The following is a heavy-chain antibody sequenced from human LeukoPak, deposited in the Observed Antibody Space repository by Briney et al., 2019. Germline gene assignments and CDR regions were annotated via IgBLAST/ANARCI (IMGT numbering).Heavy chain of an antibody. V-gene: IGHV3-7*01. CDR2: INRDGSVK. CDR1: GFTFTAYW. CDR3: ARDPESSAFDL. Sequence: SGGPLSLPCAASGFTFTAYWMSWFRQPPGRGLEFVANINRDGSVKNYVDSVKGRFTISRDNAKKSLFLELNSLRADDTALYYCARDPESSAFDLWGQGTLVTVSS. J-gene: IGHJ4*02.